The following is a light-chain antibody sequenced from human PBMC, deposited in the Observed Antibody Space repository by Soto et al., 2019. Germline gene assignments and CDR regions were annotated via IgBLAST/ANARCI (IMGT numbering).Light chain of an antibody. CDR3: QQYNSYPHT. CDR2: RAS. J-gene: IGKJ2*01. V-gene: IGKV1-5*03. CDR1: QSVSTL. Sequence: DIQMTQSPSTLSASVGDRVTITCRASQSVSTLLAWYQQKPGKVPKPLIYRASILESGVPSTFSGSGSGTEFILTISSLQPDDFATYYCQQYNSYPHTFGQGTKLEIK.